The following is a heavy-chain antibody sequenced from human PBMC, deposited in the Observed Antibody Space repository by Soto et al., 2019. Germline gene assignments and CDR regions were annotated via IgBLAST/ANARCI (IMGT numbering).Heavy chain of an antibody. CDR1: GGSISSYY. CDR2: IYYSGST. D-gene: IGHD1-26*01. Sequence: PSETLSLTCTVSGGSISSYYWSWIRQPPGKGLEWIGYIYYSGSTNYNPSLRSRVTMSVDTSKSQFSLKLSSVTAADTAVYYCARGMGSPDYWGQGTLVTVSS. J-gene: IGHJ4*02. CDR3: ARGMGSPDY. V-gene: IGHV4-59*01.